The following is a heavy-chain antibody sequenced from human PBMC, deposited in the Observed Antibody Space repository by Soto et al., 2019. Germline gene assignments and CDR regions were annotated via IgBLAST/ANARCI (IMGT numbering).Heavy chain of an antibody. D-gene: IGHD3-10*01. Sequence: GGSLRLSCAASGFTFSNAWMNWVRQAPEKGLEWVGRIKSKTDGGTTDYAAPVKGRFTISRDDSKNTLYLQMNSLKTEDTAVYYCTTCLLGLKTAYYGSGSPDYWGQGTLVTVSS. CDR2: IKSKTDGGTT. CDR1: GFTFSNAW. V-gene: IGHV3-15*07. J-gene: IGHJ4*02. CDR3: TTCLLGLKTAYYGSGSPDY.